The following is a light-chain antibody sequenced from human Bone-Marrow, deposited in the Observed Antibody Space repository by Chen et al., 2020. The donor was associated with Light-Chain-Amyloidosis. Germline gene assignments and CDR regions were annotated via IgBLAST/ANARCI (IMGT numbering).Light chain of an antibody. J-gene: IGLJ2*01. CDR3: CSYATGGTFV. CDR2: EVS. CDR1: SSDVGNYKF. Sequence: QSALTQPASVSGSPGQSISISCTGTSSDVGNYKFVSWYQQYSGKAPKLMIYEVSKRPSGISNRFSGSKSGNTASLTISGLQTEDEADYYCCSYATGGTFVFGGWTKLTVL. V-gene: IGLV2-23*02.